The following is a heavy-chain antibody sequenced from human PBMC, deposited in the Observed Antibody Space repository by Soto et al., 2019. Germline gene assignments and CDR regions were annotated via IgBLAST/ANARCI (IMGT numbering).Heavy chain of an antibody. V-gene: IGHV3-21*02. D-gene: IGHD1-1*01. CDR3: SAVTDRAMEQGADY. CDR2: ISTTGRDI. Sequence: EVQLVESGGGLVKPGGSLRLSCAASGFTFSDHSMNWVRQAPGKGLEWVASISTTGRDIYYADSMAGRFTISRDNAKNSLYMPVKSLTGEATDVYYCSAVTDRAMEQGADYWGPGTLVTVS. J-gene: IGHJ4*02. CDR1: GFTFSDHS.